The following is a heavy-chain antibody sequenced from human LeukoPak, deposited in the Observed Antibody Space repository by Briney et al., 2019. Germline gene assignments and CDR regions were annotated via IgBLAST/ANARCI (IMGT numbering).Heavy chain of an antibody. J-gene: IGHJ3*02. D-gene: IGHD2/OR15-2a*01. CDR3: ASGGSLSAFDI. V-gene: IGHV4-61*08. Sequence: PSETLSLTCTVSGGSISSGGYYWSWTRQHPGQGLVWIGYIYYRGSTNYNPSLRSRVSISVDTSKNQVSLKLTYVTAADTAMYYCASGGSLSAFDIWGQGTVVTVSS. CDR1: GGSISSGGYY. CDR2: IYYRGST.